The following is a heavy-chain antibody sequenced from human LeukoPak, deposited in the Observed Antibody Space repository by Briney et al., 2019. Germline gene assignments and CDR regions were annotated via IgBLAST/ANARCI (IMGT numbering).Heavy chain of an antibody. CDR2: IDAADGET. CDR1: GYPFSDYY. D-gene: IGHD3-10*01. Sequence: TVKISCKASGYPFSDYYIHWLQQAPGKGLEWMGRIDAADGETTYAENFQGRVTFTADTSTNTIYMELNSLTLADRAVYFCARDHEERGPYLDLWGQGTQVMVSS. CDR3: ARDHEERGPYLDL. J-gene: IGHJ4*02. V-gene: IGHV1-69-2*01.